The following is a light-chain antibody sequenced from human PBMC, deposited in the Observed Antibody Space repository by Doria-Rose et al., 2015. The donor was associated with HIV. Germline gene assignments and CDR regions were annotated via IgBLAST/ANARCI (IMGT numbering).Light chain of an antibody. V-gene: IGKV3-20*01. J-gene: IGKJ1*01. CDR1: QSFSSTY. Sequence: DIVMTLSPGTLSLSPGERATPSCRASQSFSSTYLAWYQQKPGQAPSLLIYDGSTRATGIPDRFSASGSGTDFTLTTNRLEPEDSALYYSHQYGTSWTFGQGTKVEI. CDR3: HQYGTSWT. CDR2: DGS.